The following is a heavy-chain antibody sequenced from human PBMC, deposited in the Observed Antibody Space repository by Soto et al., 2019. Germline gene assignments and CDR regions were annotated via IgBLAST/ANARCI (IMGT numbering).Heavy chain of an antibody. J-gene: IGHJ5*02. V-gene: IGHV1-3*01. CDR3: ARDSDSSGWKYNWFDP. Sequence: ASVKVSCKACGYTFTSYAMHWVRQAPGQRLEWMGWINAGNGNTKYSQKFQGRVTITRDTSASTAYMELSSLRSEDTAVYYCARDSDSSGWKYNWFDPWGQGTLVTVSS. D-gene: IGHD6-19*01. CDR1: GYTFTSYA. CDR2: INAGNGNT.